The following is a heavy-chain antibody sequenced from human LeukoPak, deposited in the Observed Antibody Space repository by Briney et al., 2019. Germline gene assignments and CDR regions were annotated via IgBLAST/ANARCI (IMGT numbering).Heavy chain of an antibody. D-gene: IGHD1-7*01. CDR2: IIPIFGTA. J-gene: IGHJ6*03. Sequence: GASVKVSCKASGYTFTSYDINWVRQAPGQGLEWMGGIIPIFGTANYAQKFQGRVTITTDESTSTAYMELSSLRSEDTAVYYCARVGELRRYYYYYMDVWGKGTTVTVSS. CDR1: GYTFTSYD. V-gene: IGHV1-69*05. CDR3: ARVGELRRYYYYYMDV.